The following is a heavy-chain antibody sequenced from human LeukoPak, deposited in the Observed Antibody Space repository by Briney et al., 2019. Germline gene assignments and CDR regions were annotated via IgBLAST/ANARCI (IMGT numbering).Heavy chain of an antibody. Sequence: PGGSLRLSCADSGFTFSRYWMHWVRQTPGKGLVWVSCISADGSDTRYADSVKGRFTISRGNTKSTLYLQMHSLRAEDTAVYYCATAGGDGSRMGFDPWGQGTLVTVSS. D-gene: IGHD2-15*01. CDR3: ATAGGDGSRMGFDP. V-gene: IGHV3-74*01. CDR1: GFTFSRYW. J-gene: IGHJ5*02. CDR2: ISADGSDT.